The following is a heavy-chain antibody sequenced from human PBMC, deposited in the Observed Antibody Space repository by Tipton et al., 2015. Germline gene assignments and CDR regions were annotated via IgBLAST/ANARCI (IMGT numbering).Heavy chain of an antibody. Sequence: QSGPEVKKPGSSVKVSCKASGETFNSYSISWVRQAPGQGLERMGGIIPIFATGYYAQKFQGRVTITADESTSTVNMDLSSLRSADTAVYYCAGGEQHLPLDNWGQGTLVTVSS. V-gene: IGHV1-69*01. CDR3: AGGEQHLPLDN. CDR2: IIPIFATG. CDR1: GETFNSYS. D-gene: IGHD1/OR15-1a*01. J-gene: IGHJ4*02.